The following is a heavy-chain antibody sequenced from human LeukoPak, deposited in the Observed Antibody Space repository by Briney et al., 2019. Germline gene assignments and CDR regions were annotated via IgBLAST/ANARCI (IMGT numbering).Heavy chain of an antibody. CDR1: GGSISSGSYY. D-gene: IGHD3-3*01. J-gene: IGHJ6*03. CDR2: IYTSGST. Sequence: SETLSLTCTVSGGSISSGSYYWSWIRQPAGKGLEWIGRIYTSGSTNYNPSLKSRVTISVDTSKNQFSLKLSSVTAADTAVYYCARDRRDYDFWSGSSDMDVWGKGTTVTASS. V-gene: IGHV4-61*02. CDR3: ARDRRDYDFWSGSSDMDV.